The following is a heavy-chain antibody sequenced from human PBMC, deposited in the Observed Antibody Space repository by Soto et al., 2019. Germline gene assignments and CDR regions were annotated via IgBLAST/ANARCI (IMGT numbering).Heavy chain of an antibody. Sequence: GESLKISCKGSGYNFNTYWIGWVRQMPGKGLEWMGIIYPADSDTRYNPSFQGQVTISADKSISTAYLQWSSLKASDTAIYYCARLYAAFDYWGQGTLVTVSS. CDR1: GYNFNTYW. V-gene: IGHV5-51*01. CDR2: IYPADSDT. CDR3: ARLYAAFDY. D-gene: IGHD2-8*01. J-gene: IGHJ4*02.